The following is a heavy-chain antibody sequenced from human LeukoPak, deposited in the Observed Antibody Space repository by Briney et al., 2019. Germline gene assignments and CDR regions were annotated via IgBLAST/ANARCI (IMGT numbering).Heavy chain of an antibody. D-gene: IGHD3-3*02. CDR3: ARQHWSYGMDV. J-gene: IGHJ6*02. Sequence: TGGSLSLFCAASGFTFSSYCMRWVRQAPGKGLEWVANIKQEGSEKYYVDSEKGRFTISRDNAKNSLSLQMHSLRAEDTAVYFFARQHWSYGMDVWGQGTTVTVSS. V-gene: IGHV3-7*01. CDR2: IKQEGSEK. CDR1: GFTFSSYC.